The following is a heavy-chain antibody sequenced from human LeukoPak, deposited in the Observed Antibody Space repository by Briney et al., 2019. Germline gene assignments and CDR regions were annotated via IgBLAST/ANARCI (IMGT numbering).Heavy chain of an antibody. CDR3: ARDSSDYYGSGSPYYFDY. D-gene: IGHD3-10*01. J-gene: IGHJ4*02. CDR2: ISSSGSTI. CDR1: GFTFSDYY. V-gene: IGHV3-11*01. Sequence: GGSLRLSCAASGFTFSDYYMSWIRQAPGKGLEWVSYISSSGSTIYYADSVKGRFTISRDNAKNSLYLQMNSLRAEDTAVYYCARDSSDYYGSGSPYYFDYWGQGTLVTVSS.